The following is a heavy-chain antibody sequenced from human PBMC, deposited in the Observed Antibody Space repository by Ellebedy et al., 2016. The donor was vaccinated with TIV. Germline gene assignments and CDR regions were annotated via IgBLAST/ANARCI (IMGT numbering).Heavy chain of an antibody. CDR1: GFTFTNYW. CDR2: LNSNGSST. CDR3: ARATSGFDF. D-gene: IGHD3-10*01. Sequence: GESLKISCAASGFTFTNYWMHWVRQAPGKGLVWVSRLNSNGSSTTYADSVKGRFTISRENAKNSLYLQMNSLRAGDTAVYYCARATSGFDFWGQGALVTVSS. V-gene: IGHV3-74*03. J-gene: IGHJ4*02.